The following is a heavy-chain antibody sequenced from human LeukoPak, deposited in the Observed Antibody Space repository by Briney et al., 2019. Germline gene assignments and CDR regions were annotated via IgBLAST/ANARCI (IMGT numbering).Heavy chain of an antibody. CDR2: ITTDGSGA. D-gene: IGHD3-10*01. V-gene: IGHV3-23*01. Sequence: GGSLRLSCAASGFAFRNYDMIWIRRAPGRGLEWVSGITTDGSGAYYAGSVKGRFTVSRDNSKNTVFLQMNSLRGEDAAIYYCAKGVLGAGSLLEYFQHWGQGTLVTVSS. CDR1: GFAFRNYD. CDR3: AKGVLGAGSLLEYFQH. J-gene: IGHJ1*01.